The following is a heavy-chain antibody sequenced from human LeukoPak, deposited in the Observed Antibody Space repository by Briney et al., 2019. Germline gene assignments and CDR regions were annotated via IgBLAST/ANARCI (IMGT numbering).Heavy chain of an antibody. CDR3: ARGYRGVYDYDSSGYYNDY. D-gene: IGHD3-22*01. J-gene: IGHJ4*02. CDR1: GGSFSGYY. CDR2: INHSGST. Sequence: PSETLSLTCAVYGGSFSGYYWSWIRQPPGKGLEWIGEINHSGSTNYNPSLKSRVTISVDTSKNQFSLKLSSVTAADTAVYYCARGYRGVYDYDSSGYYNDYWGQGTLVTVSS. V-gene: IGHV4-34*01.